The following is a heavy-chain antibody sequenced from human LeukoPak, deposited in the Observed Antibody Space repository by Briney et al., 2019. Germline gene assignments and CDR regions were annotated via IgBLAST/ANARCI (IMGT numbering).Heavy chain of an antibody. Sequence: GGSLRLSCAASGFIFSRYAMSWVRQAPGKGLEWVTAISGSGGSTYYADSVKGRFTISRDNSKNTLDLQMNSLRAEDTAVYYCASSPSGLFPHWGQGTLVTVSS. CDR1: GFIFSRYA. CDR2: ISGSGGST. CDR3: ASSPSGLFPH. V-gene: IGHV3-23*01. J-gene: IGHJ4*02. D-gene: IGHD1-26*01.